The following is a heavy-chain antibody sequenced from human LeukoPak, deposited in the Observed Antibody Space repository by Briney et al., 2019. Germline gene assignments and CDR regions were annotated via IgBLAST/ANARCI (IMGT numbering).Heavy chain of an antibody. D-gene: IGHD2-2*03. J-gene: IGHJ6*02. CDR3: ARVDIVVVPAAKRYYYYYYGMDV. CDR2: IYYSGST. CDR1: GGSITSSRYY. Sequence: SETLSLTCTVSGGSITSSRYYWGWIRQPPGKGLEWIGYIYYSGSTNYNPSLKSRVTISVDTSKNQFSLKLSSVTAADTAVYYCARVDIVVVPAAKRYYYYYYGMDVWGQGTTVTVSS. V-gene: IGHV4-61*05.